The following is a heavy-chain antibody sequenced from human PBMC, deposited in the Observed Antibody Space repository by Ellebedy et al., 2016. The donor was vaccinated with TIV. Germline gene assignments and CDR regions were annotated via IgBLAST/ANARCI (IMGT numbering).Heavy chain of an antibody. CDR1: GFSFSNSA. CDR3: AREILTGWGMGV. J-gene: IGHJ6*02. D-gene: IGHD3-9*01. CDR2: ISFDGSNQ. Sequence: GGSLRLSXAASGFSFSNSAMHWVRQAPGKGLEWVALISFDGSNQYYADSVEGRFTVSRDNAKNSLYLQMNSLRAEDTALYYCAREILTGWGMGVWGQGTTVTVSS. V-gene: IGHV3-30*04.